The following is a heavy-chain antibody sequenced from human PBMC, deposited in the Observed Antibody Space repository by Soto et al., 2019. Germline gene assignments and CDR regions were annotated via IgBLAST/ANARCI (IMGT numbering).Heavy chain of an antibody. CDR3: ARDQLNYYMDV. V-gene: IGHV3-66*01. J-gene: IGHJ6*03. CDR2: IYSGGST. CDR1: GFTVSSNY. D-gene: IGHD5-18*01. Sequence: EVQLVESGGGLVQPGGSLRLSCAASGFTVSSNYVSWVRQAPGKGLEWVSVIYSGGSTGYADSVKGRFTISRDNSKNTLYLQMNSLRAEDTAVYYCARDQLNYYMDVWGKGTTVTVSS.